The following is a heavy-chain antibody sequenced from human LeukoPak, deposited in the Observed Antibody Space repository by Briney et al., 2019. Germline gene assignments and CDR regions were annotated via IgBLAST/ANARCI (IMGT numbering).Heavy chain of an antibody. D-gene: IGHD6-6*01. CDR3: ATSVTSRRTPIPPYFDY. J-gene: IGHJ4*02. Sequence: GGSLRLSCAASGFTFSSYAMHWVRQAPGKGLEWVAVISYDGSNKYYADSVEGRFTISRDNSKNTLYLQMNSLRAGDTAVYYCATSVTSRRTPIPPYFDYWGQGTLVTVSS. V-gene: IGHV3-30-3*01. CDR2: ISYDGSNK. CDR1: GFTFSSYA.